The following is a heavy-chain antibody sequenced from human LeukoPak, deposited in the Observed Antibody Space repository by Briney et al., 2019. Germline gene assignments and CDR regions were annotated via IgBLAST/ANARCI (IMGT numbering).Heavy chain of an antibody. CDR3: ARDDCGDTCYPGGY. CDR2: IKAGNGDT. V-gene: IGHV1-3*01. CDR1: GYIFTEYV. Sequence: ASVKVSCKASGYIFTEYVVHWVRQAPGQRPEWMGWIKAGNGDTKYSQNFQDRLTITRDISASTVYMELSSLTSEDTALYYCARDDCGDTCYPGGYWGQGTLVTVSS. D-gene: IGHD2-21*01. J-gene: IGHJ4*02.